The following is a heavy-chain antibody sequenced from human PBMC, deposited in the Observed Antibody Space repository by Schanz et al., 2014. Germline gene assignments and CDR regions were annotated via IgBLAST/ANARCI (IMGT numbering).Heavy chain of an antibody. Sequence: QVQLVQSGAEVKKPGASVKVSCKASGYTFTSYGISWVRQAPGQGLEWMGWISAYNGNTKYPQKLQGRVTMTTDTSTSTAYMELRSLRPDDTAVYNCARDAADFYDVLTEEDYWGQGTLVTVSS. D-gene: IGHD3-9*01. CDR3: ARDAADFYDVLTEEDY. V-gene: IGHV1-18*01. J-gene: IGHJ4*02. CDR2: ISAYNGNT. CDR1: GYTFTSYG.